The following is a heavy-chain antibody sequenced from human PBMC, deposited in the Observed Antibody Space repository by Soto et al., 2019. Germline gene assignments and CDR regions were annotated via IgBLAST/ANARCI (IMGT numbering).Heavy chain of an antibody. J-gene: IGHJ2*01. D-gene: IGHD3-22*01. Sequence: QLQLQESGSGLVKPSQTLSLTCAVSGGSISSGGYSWSWIRQPPGKGLEWIGYIYHSGSTYYNPSLTSRVTISVDRSENQFSLKLSSVTAAGTAVYDCARVRGEKYYDSVWYFDLWGRGTLVTVSS. CDR2: IYHSGST. V-gene: IGHV4-30-2*01. CDR1: GGSISSGGYS. CDR3: ARVRGEKYYDSVWYFDL.